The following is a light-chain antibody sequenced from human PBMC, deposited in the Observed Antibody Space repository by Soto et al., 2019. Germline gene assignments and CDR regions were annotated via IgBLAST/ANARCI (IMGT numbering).Light chain of an antibody. Sequence: EIVLTQSPGTLSLSPGEKATLSCRASQTVSASYLAWYQQKPGQAPRLLIYGATKRIIGIPDRFSGSVSGTDFTLTIARLEPEDFAVYYCQLYGVSSPRITFGQGTRLEIK. CDR3: QLYGVSSPRIT. V-gene: IGKV3-20*01. CDR1: QTVSASY. J-gene: IGKJ5*01. CDR2: GAT.